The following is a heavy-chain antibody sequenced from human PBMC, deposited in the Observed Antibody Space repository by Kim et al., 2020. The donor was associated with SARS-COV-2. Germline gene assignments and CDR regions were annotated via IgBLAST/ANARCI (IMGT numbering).Heavy chain of an antibody. Sequence: NKYNPSLKGRVTISLDASKRQFSLRLSSVTAADTGVYYCAYGSGSYYYVFWGQGNLVTVSS. V-gene: IGHV4-59*01. J-gene: IGHJ4*02. D-gene: IGHD3-10*01. CDR3: AYGSGSYYYVF. CDR2: N.